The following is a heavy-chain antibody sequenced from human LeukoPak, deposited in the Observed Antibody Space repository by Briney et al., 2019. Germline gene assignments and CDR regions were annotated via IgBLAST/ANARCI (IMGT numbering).Heavy chain of an antibody. CDR1: GFTFSGSA. CDR2: IRSKANSYAT. J-gene: IGHJ3*02. CDR3: TSPHYYDSSGYYSKPHDAFDI. Sequence: GGSLRLSCAASGFTFSGSAMHWVRQASGKGLEWVGRIRSKANSYATAYAASVKGRFTISRDDSKNTAYLQMNSLKTEDTAVYYCTSPHYYDSSGYYSKPHDAFDIWGRGTMVTVSS. V-gene: IGHV3-73*01. D-gene: IGHD3-22*01.